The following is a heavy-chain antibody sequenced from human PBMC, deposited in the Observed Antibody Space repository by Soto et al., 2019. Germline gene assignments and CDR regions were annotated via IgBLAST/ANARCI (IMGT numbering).Heavy chain of an antibody. CDR1: GFTFSTYG. Sequence: EVQLVESGGDLVQPGGSLRLSCVASGFTFSTYGMNWVRQGPGKGLEWLSSISKSGTRTYYADSVKGRFTISRDNAKNSLYLQMNSLRDEDMAVYYCARDGYCVSSSCSFVPDVWGQGTTVTVSS. CDR2: ISKSGTRT. D-gene: IGHD2-2*03. V-gene: IGHV3-48*02. J-gene: IGHJ6*02. CDR3: ARDGYCVSSSCSFVPDV.